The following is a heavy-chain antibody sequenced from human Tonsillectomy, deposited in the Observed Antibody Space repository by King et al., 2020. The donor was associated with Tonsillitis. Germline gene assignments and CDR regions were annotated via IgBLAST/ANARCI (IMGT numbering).Heavy chain of an antibody. CDR3: ARDLGEYRTNSPYYFNY. D-gene: IGHD2-8*01. V-gene: IGHV1-18*01. Sequence: QLVQSGAEVKKPGASVKVSCKASGYTFTTFGISWVRQAPGQGLEGMGWITTYNGDTNYAQKLQGRVTMTTDTSTSTAYMELRRLRFDDTALHYCARDLGEYRTNSPYYFNYWGQGTLVTVSS. J-gene: IGHJ4*02. CDR2: ITTYNGDT. CDR1: GYTFTTFG.